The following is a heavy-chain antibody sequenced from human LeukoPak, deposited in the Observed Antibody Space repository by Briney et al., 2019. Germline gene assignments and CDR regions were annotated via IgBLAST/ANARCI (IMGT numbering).Heavy chain of an antibody. CDR2: IYYSGST. V-gene: IGHV4-59*01. CDR1: GGSISSYY. J-gene: IGHJ3*02. D-gene: IGHD3-10*01. CDR3: ARIQLLAAFDI. Sequence: SETLSLTCTVSGGSISSYYWSWIRQPPGKGLEWIGYIYYSGSTNYNLSLKSRVTISVDTSKNQFSLKLSSVTAADTAVYYCARIQLLAAFDIWGQGTMVTVSS.